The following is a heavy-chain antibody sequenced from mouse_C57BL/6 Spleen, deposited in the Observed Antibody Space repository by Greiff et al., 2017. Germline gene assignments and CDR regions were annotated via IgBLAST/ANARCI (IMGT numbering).Heavy chain of an antibody. CDR3: AEDILGGYFDV. CDR2: IYPRDGST. D-gene: IGHD3-3*01. Sequence: VHLVESGPELVKPGASVKLSCKASGYTFTSYDINWVKQRPGQGLEWIGWIYPRDGSTKYNEKFKGKATLTVDTSSSTAYMELHSLTSEDSAVYFCAEDILGGYFDVWGTGTTVTVSS. CDR1: GYTFTSYD. J-gene: IGHJ1*03. V-gene: IGHV1-85*01.